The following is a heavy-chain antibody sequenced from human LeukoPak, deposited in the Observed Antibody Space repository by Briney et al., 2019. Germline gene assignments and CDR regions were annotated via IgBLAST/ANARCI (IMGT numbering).Heavy chain of an antibody. CDR1: GLTFSSYS. V-gene: IGHV3-21*01. CDR2: ISSSSSYI. J-gene: IGHJ4*02. Sequence: GGSLRLSCAASGLTFSSYSMNWVRQAPGKGLEWVSSISSSSSYIYYADSVKGRFTISRDNAKNSLYLQMNSLRAEDTAVYYCAREPPQQLALLPSFDYWGQGTLVTVSS. CDR3: AREPPQQLALLPSFDY. D-gene: IGHD6-6*01.